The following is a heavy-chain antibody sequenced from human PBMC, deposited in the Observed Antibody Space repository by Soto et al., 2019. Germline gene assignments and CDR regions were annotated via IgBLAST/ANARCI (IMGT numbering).Heavy chain of an antibody. CDR1: GGAFSDYA. V-gene: IGHV1-69*12. CDR3: ASWLKGPDIGNYYYGMDV. J-gene: IGHJ6*02. D-gene: IGHD2-15*01. Sequence: QVQLVQSGAEVKKPGSSVKVSCKASGGAFSDYAFSWVRQAPGQGLEWLGGIMPIFRAPDYAQKFQGRVTIAADEVTRTAYMEMNRLRSEDTAVYYCASWLKGPDIGNYYYGMDVWGQGTTVTVS. CDR2: IMPIFRAP.